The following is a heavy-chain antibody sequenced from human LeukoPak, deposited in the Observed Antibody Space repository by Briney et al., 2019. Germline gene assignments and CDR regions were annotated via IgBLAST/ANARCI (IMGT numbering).Heavy chain of an antibody. J-gene: IGHJ4*02. CDR1: GFSLTHDA. V-gene: IGHV3-30*03. CDR3: AADRWPGAPDYLDS. CDR2: VSKDGVTK. Sequence: GASLRLSCAASGFSLTHDAIHWVRQAPGKGLEWVAVVSKDGVTKFYRDSVNGRFTISTDSSKNTVYLQMTGLGNEDTAIYYCAADRWPGAPDYLDSWGQGTLVTVSS. D-gene: IGHD4-23*01.